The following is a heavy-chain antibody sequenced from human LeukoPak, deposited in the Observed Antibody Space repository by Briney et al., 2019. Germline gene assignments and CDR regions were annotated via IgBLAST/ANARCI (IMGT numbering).Heavy chain of an antibody. CDR2: TSPDGSGT. V-gene: IGHV3-74*01. Sequence: GGSLRLSCAASGFTFSSYWMHWVRQAPGKGLMWVSRTSPDGSGTVYADAVKGRFTIPRDNAKNTLYLQMNSLTAEDTAVYYCARDVQVYWYFDLWGRGTLVTVSS. CDR1: GFTFSSYW. D-gene: IGHD1-1*01. CDR3: ARDVQVYWYFDL. J-gene: IGHJ2*01.